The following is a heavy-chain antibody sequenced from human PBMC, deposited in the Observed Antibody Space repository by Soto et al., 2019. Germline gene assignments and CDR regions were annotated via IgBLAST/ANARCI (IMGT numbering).Heavy chain of an antibody. J-gene: IGHJ4*02. CDR2: TKTYTGDT. D-gene: IGHD2-15*01. V-gene: IGHV1-18*01. CDR1: GYTFSSYG. Sequence: QVYLVQSGAEVKKPGASVKLSCKATGYTFSSYGISWVRQAPGQGLEWMGWTKTYTGDTIYAQKFQGRVSMTTDVLTTTSYMELRSLKSDDTAVYFCARFNAHCSGGTCYSDYWGQGTLVTVSS. CDR3: ARFNAHCSGGTCYSDY.